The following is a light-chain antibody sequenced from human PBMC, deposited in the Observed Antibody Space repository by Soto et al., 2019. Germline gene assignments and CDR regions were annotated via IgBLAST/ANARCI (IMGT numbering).Light chain of an antibody. J-gene: IGKJ1*01. CDR1: RSFASSY. Sequence: EIVLTQSPVTLSLSPGERATLSCRASRSFASSYLGWYQQKPGQAPRLLIYAASTRATGIPDRFSGSGSATDFTLTISRLEPEDSAVYFCQQYAGSPRTFGQGTKVEIK. CDR2: AAS. V-gene: IGKV3-20*01. CDR3: QQYAGSPRT.